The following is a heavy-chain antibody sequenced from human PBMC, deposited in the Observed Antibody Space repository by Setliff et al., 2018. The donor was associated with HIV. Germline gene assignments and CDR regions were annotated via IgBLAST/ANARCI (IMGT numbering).Heavy chain of an antibody. CDR2: IHLSDT. D-gene: IGHD6-19*01. V-gene: IGHV4-39*07. Sequence: SETLSLTCSVSGGSMRSNIYYWGWIRLSPTKGLEWIGSIHLSDTYYNPSLKSRVTISVDTSKDQFSLKLTSLTAADTAVYYCARSSMAGFDYWGQRKLVTVSS. J-gene: IGHJ4*02. CDR1: GGSMRSNIYY. CDR3: ARSSMAGFDY.